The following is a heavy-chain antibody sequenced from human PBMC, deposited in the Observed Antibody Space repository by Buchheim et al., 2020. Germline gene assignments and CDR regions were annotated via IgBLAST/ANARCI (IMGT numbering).Heavy chain of an antibody. D-gene: IGHD4-17*01. V-gene: IGHV3-48*03. CDR2: ISSSGSTI. Sequence: EVQLVESGGGLVQPGGSLRLSCAASGFTFSSYEMNWVRQAPGKGLEWVSYISSSGSTIYYADSVKGRFTISRDNAKNSLHLQMNSLRAEDTAVYYCAPGGNYGDYANWFDPWGQGTL. CDR3: APGGNYGDYANWFDP. CDR1: GFTFSSYE. J-gene: IGHJ5*02.